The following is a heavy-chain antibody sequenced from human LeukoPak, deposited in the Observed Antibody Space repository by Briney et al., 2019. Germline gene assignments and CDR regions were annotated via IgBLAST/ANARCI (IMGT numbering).Heavy chain of an antibody. CDR2: ISSSSSYI. CDR1: GFTFSSYS. J-gene: IGHJ4*02. D-gene: IGHD5-24*01. Sequence: PGGSLRLSCAASGFTFSSYSMNWVRQAPGKGLEWVSSISSSSSYIYYADSVKGRFTISRDNAKNSLYLQMNSLRAEDTAVYYCARDPADGSRPWYFDYWGQGTLVTVSS. V-gene: IGHV3-21*01. CDR3: ARDPADGSRPWYFDY.